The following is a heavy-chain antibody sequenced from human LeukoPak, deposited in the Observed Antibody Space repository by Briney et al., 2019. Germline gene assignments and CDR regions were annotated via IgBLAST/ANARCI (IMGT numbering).Heavy chain of an antibody. CDR2: ISYDGSNK. Sequence: GGSLRLSCAASGFTFSSYGMHWVRQAPGKGLEWVAVISYDGSNKYYADSVKGRFTISRDNSKNSLYLQMNSLRAEDTALYYCAKDIGSQRYYGMDVWGQGTTVTVSS. D-gene: IGHD3-16*02. J-gene: IGHJ6*02. CDR3: AKDIGSQRYYGMDV. CDR1: GFTFSSYG. V-gene: IGHV3-30*18.